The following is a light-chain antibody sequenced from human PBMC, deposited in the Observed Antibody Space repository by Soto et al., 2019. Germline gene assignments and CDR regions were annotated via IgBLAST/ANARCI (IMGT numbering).Light chain of an antibody. CDR3: QQYNNWPQWT. CDR1: QSVSSN. V-gene: IGKV3-15*01. J-gene: IGKJ1*01. CDR2: GAS. Sequence: EIVMTQSPATLSVSPGERATLSCRARQSVSSNLAWYQQKPGQAPRLLIYGASTRATGIPARFSGSGSGTEFTLTISSLKSEDFAVYYCQQYNNWPQWTFGQGPKVDIK.